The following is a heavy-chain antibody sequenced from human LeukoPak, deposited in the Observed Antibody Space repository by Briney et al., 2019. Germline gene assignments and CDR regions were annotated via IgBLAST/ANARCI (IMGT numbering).Heavy chain of an antibody. CDR2: IYYSGST. CDR3: ARVFGMYGDYRTFDY. V-gene: IGHV4-31*03. Sequence: PSETLSLTCTVSGGSISSGGYYWSWIRQHPGKGLEWIGYIYYSGSTYYNPSLKSRVTISVDTSKNQFSLKLSSVTAADTAVYYCARVFGMYGDYRTFDYWGQGTLVTVSS. D-gene: IGHD4-17*01. CDR1: GGSISSGGYY. J-gene: IGHJ4*02.